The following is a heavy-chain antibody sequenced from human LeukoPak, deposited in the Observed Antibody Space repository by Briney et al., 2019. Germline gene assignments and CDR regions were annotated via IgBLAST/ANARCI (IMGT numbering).Heavy chain of an antibody. CDR1: GYTFTNYG. J-gene: IGHJ4*02. V-gene: IGHV1-18*01. D-gene: IGHD3-9*01. Sequence: ASVKVSCKASGYTFTNYGIKWVRQAPGQGLEWMGGISADNGNTKYAQKLQGRVTMTTDTSTYTAYMDLRSLRSDDTAVYYCARDFGTQSVFRFFDPLLWGQGTLVTVSS. CDR2: ISADNGNT. CDR3: ARDFGTQSVFRFFDPLL.